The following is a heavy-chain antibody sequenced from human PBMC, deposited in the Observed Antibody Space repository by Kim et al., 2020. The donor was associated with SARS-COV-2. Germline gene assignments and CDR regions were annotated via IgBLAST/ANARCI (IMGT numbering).Heavy chain of an antibody. J-gene: IGHJ5*02. V-gene: IGHV3-74*01. CDR1: GFTFSNYW. D-gene: IGHD2-21*01. CDR3: VRDVVCSDDL. CDR2: LNEDGSTT. Sequence: GGSLRLSCAASGFTFSNYWMHWVRQAPGKGPVWVSRLNEDGSTTNYADSVKGRFTISRDNARNTSYLHMDSLRAEETALYCCVRDVVCSDDLLGQGTLVT.